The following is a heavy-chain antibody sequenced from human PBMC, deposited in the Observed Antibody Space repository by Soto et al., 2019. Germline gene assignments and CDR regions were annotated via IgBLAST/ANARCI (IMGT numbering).Heavy chain of an antibody. CDR2: TSYDGSNK. CDR1: GFTFSSYA. Sequence: GGSLRLSCAASGFTFSSYAMHWVRQAPGKGLEWVAVTSYDGSNKYYADSVKGRFTISRDNSKNTLYLQMNSLRAEDTAVYYCARDRSTVELGYYYGMDVWGQGTTVTVSS. V-gene: IGHV3-30-3*01. CDR3: ARDRSTVELGYYYGMDV. J-gene: IGHJ6*02. D-gene: IGHD1-7*01.